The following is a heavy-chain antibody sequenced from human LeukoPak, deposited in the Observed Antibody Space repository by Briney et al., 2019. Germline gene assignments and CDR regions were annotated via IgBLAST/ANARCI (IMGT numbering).Heavy chain of an antibody. CDR3: ARVWGSAYYDSSGYYPRYMDV. D-gene: IGHD3-22*01. J-gene: IGHJ6*03. Sequence: ASVKVSCKASGYTFTSYDINWVRQATGQGLEWLGWMDPSSGNTGYAQKFQGRVTMTRDTSISTAYMELSSLRSEDTAVCYCARVWGSAYYDSSGYYPRYMDVWGKGTTVTVSS. CDR2: MDPSSGNT. V-gene: IGHV1-8*01. CDR1: GYTFTSYD.